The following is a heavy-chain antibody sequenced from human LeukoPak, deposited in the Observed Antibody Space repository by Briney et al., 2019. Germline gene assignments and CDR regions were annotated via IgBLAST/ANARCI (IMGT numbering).Heavy chain of an antibody. J-gene: IGHJ6*03. CDR1: GYNFDIAW. Sequence: GGSLRLSCAVSGYNFDIAWMNWVRQAPGEGLEWVGRIKSKNDGAATDYGAPVRGRFTISIDDSKNMLYLQMNSLKTEDTAVYYCVSRDAYKPRYFMDVWGKGTTVTVSS. V-gene: IGHV3-15*01. CDR2: IKSKNDGAAT. D-gene: IGHD5-24*01. CDR3: VSRDAYKPRYFMDV.